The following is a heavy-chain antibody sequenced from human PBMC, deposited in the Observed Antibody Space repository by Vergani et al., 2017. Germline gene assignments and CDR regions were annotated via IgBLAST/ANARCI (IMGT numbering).Heavy chain of an antibody. V-gene: IGHV3-23*01. Sequence: EVQLLESGGGLGQPGGSLRLACAASGFTFSSHAMCWVRQAPGKGVEWVSALSGSGGSTHYADSVKGRFTISRDNSKNTVYLQMNSLRADDTAVYYCAKDKSRCSGDSCTTWYFDLWGRGTLVTVSS. D-gene: IGHD2-15*01. CDR1: GFTFSSHA. J-gene: IGHJ2*01. CDR3: AKDKSRCSGDSCTTWYFDL. CDR2: LSGSGGST.